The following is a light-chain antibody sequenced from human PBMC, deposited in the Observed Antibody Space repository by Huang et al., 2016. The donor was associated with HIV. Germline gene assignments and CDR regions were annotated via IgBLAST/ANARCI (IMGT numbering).Light chain of an antibody. J-gene: IGKJ2*01. V-gene: IGKV4-1*01. CDR1: QSILYSSNNKDY. CDR2: WAA. Sequence: DIVMTQSPDSLAVPLGERATINCKPSQSILYSSNNKDYLAWYQQKPGQPPKLLIYWAATRESGVPDQFSGSGSGTDFTLTISSLQVEDVAVYYCQQYYSTPYTFGQGTKLEIK. CDR3: QQYYSTPYT.